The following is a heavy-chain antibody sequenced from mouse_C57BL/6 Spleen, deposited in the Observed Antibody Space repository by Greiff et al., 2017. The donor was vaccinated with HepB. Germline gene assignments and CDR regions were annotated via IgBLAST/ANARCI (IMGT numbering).Heavy chain of an antibody. J-gene: IGHJ1*03. Sequence: EVQLQQSGPELVKPGASVKISCKASGYTFTDYYMNWVKQSHGKSLEWIGDINPNNGGTSYNQKFKGKATLTVDKSSSTAYMELRSLTSEDSAVYYCARSRGWLLRYFDVWGTGTTVTVSS. CDR2: INPNNGGT. CDR3: ARSRGWLLRYFDV. V-gene: IGHV1-26*01. CDR1: GYTFTDYY. D-gene: IGHD2-3*01.